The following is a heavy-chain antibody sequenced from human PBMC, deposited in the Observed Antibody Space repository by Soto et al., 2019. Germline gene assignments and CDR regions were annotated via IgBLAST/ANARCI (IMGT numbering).Heavy chain of an antibody. CDR1: GGSISSYY. J-gene: IGHJ6*02. CDR3: ARGEESSWYDGMDV. Sequence: SETLSLTCTVSGGSISSYYWSWIRQPPGKGLEWIGYIYYSGSTNYNPSLKSRVTISVDTSKNQFSLKLSSVTAADTAVYYCARGEESSWYDGMDVWGQGTTVTVSS. D-gene: IGHD6-13*01. V-gene: IGHV4-59*01. CDR2: IYYSGST.